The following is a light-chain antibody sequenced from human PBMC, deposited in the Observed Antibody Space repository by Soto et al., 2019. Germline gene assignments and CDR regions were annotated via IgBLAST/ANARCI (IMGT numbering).Light chain of an antibody. CDR2: SAS. CDR1: EGIRND. Sequence: AIEMTQSPSSLSASVGDRVTITCRASEGIRNDLGWYRQKPGKAPELLIYSASTLQNWVPSRFSGSGSGTDFPLTIRSLQPEDFATYYCLQDYHYPSTFGQGTNVDI. V-gene: IGKV1-6*01. J-gene: IGKJ2*01. CDR3: LQDYHYPST.